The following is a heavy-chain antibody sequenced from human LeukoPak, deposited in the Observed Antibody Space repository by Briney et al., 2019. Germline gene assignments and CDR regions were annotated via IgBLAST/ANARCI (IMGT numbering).Heavy chain of an antibody. D-gene: IGHD3-22*01. CDR3: ARDHHRRLYDSQARDTFDI. J-gene: IGHJ3*02. CDR2: ISAYNRNT. CDR1: GYTFPSYG. V-gene: IGHV1-18*01. Sequence: ASVKVSCKASGYTFPSYGITWVRQAPGQGLEWMGWISAYNRNTNYAQKLQGRVTMTTDTSTSTVYMELSSLRSEDTAVYYCARDHHRRLYDSQARDTFDIWGQGTMVTVSS.